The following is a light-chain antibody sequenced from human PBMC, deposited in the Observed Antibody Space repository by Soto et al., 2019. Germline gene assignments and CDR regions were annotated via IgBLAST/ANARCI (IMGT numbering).Light chain of an antibody. V-gene: IGKV2-30*01. Sequence: DVVMTQSPRSVPVTLGQPASISCRSSQSLVYSDGNIYLNWFHQRPGQSPRRLIYKVSNRDSGVPDRFSGSGSGTDFTLEISRVEAEDVGLYYCMQGTHWPLTFGGGTKVEIK. CDR2: KVS. J-gene: IGKJ4*01. CDR3: MQGTHWPLT. CDR1: QSLVYSDGNIY.